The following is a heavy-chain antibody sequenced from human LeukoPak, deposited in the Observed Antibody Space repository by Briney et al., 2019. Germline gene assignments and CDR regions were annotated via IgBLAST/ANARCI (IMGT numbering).Heavy chain of an antibody. Sequence: SQTLSLTCAISGDSVSSNSAAWKWIRQSPSRGLEWLGRTYYRSKWYNDYAVSVKSRITINPDTSKNQFSLQLNSVTPEDTAVNYCARDLGVAVAGTTGGNWFDPWGQGTLVTVSS. CDR1: GDSVSSNSAA. CDR3: ARDLGVAVAGTTGGNWFDP. D-gene: IGHD6-19*01. CDR2: TYYRSKWYN. V-gene: IGHV6-1*01. J-gene: IGHJ5*02.